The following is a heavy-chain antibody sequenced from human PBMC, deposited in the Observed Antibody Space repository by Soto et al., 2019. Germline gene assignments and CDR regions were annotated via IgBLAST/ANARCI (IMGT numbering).Heavy chain of an antibody. Sequence: ASVKVSCKASGYTFSSYYMHLVRQAPGQGLEWMGIINPSGGSTSYAQKFQGRVTMTRDTSTSTVYMELSSLRSEDTAVYYCARDTTATYDSSGYYFGTWGQGTLVTVSS. CDR1: GYTFSSYY. J-gene: IGHJ5*02. V-gene: IGHV1-46*01. D-gene: IGHD3-22*01. CDR3: ARDTTATYDSSGYYFGT. CDR2: INPSGGST.